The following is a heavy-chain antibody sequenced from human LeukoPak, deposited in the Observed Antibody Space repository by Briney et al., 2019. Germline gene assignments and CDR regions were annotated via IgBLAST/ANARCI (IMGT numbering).Heavy chain of an antibody. CDR1: GFTFSNYA. D-gene: IGHD3-22*01. Sequence: GGSLRLSCAASGFTFSNYAMSWVRQATGKGLEWVSSIRGGADKTSYADSVKGRFPISRDNSKHKVYLQLNSLRAEDTAIYYCAKDSLHSSGSLDWFDPWGQGTLVTVSS. J-gene: IGHJ5*02. CDR3: AKDSLHSSGSLDWFDP. V-gene: IGHV3-23*01. CDR2: IRGGADKT.